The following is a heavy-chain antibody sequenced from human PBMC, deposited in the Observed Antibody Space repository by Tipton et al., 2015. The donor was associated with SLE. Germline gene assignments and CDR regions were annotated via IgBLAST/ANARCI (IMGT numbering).Heavy chain of an antibody. CDR1: GGSISSHY. Sequence: TLSLTCTVSGGSISSHYWSWIRQPPGKGLEWIGEINHSGSTNYNPSLKSRVTISVDTSKNQFSLQLNSVTPEDTAVYYCASGPGGGSHYYYYYMDVWGKGTTVTVSS. V-gene: IGHV4-34*01. CDR3: ASGPGGGSHYYYYYMDV. CDR2: INHSGST. J-gene: IGHJ6*03. D-gene: IGHD2-15*01.